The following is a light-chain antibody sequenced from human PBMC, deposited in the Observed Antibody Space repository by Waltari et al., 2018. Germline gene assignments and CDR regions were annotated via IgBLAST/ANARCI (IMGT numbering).Light chain of an antibody. CDR3: QNRRNWPLLT. Sequence: EVVLTQSTATLSLSPGHRATLPCRASQNIGNNLAWYQQKPGQAPRLLMNDGSNRATGVPARFSGSGSGTDFTLTISSLEPEDFAVYYCQNRRNWPLLTFGGGTKVEIK. CDR1: QNIGNN. J-gene: IGKJ4*01. V-gene: IGKV3-11*01. CDR2: DGS.